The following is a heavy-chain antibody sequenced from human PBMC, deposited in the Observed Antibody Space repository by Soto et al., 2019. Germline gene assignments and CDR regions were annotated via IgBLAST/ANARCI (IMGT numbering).Heavy chain of an antibody. D-gene: IGHD3-10*01. CDR2: IYPGDSDT. CDR1: GYSFTSYW. V-gene: IGHV5-51*01. Sequence: GESLKISCKGSGYSFTSYWIGWVRQMPGKGLEWMGIIYPGDSDTRYSPSFQGQVTISADKSISTAYLQWSSLKASDTAMYYCARGGMVRGASPYYYYMDVWGKGNTVTVSS. CDR3: ARGGMVRGASPYYYYMDV. J-gene: IGHJ6*03.